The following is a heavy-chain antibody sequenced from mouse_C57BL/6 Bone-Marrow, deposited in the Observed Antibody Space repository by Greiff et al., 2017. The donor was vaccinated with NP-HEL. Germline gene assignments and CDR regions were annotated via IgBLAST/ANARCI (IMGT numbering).Heavy chain of an antibody. J-gene: IGHJ2*01. V-gene: IGHV1-54*01. CDR2: INPGSGGT. Sequence: QVQLQQSGAELVRPGTSVKVSCKASGYAFTNYLIEWVKQRPGQGLEWIGVINPGSGGTNYNEKFKGKATLTADKSSSTAYMQLSSLTSEDSAVYFCARREFPTGYFDYWGQGTTLTVSS. CDR1: GYAFTNYL. D-gene: IGHD1-1*01. CDR3: ARREFPTGYFDY.